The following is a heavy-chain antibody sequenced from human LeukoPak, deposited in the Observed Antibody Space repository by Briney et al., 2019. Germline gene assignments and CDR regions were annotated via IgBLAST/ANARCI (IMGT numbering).Heavy chain of an antibody. CDR1: GGSISSYY. D-gene: IGHD1-26*01. CDR2: IYYSGST. CDR3: ARGSYHFFDY. J-gene: IGHJ4*02. Sequence: SETLSLTCTVSGGSISSYYWSWIRQPPGKGLEWVGDIYYSGSTYYNASLKSRVNISVDTSKKQFSLKLSSVTAADTAVYYCARGSYHFFDYWGQGTLVTVSS. V-gene: IGHV4-59*06.